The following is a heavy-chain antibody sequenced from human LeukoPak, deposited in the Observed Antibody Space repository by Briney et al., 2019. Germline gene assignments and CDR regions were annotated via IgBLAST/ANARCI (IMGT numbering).Heavy chain of an antibody. Sequence: PGRSLRPSCAASGLTFRSYGMHWVRQAPGKGLEWVAVIWNDGTNRYYADSVKGRFTISRDISKNTLYLQVNSLRAEDTAAYYCATDGSSGYFGYWGQGTLVTVSS. J-gene: IGHJ4*02. CDR3: ATDGSSGYFGY. CDR2: IWNDGTNR. D-gene: IGHD3-22*01. CDR1: GLTFRSYG. V-gene: IGHV3-33*01.